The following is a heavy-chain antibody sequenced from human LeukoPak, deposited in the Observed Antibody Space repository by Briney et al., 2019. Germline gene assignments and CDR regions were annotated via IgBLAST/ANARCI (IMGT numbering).Heavy chain of an antibody. CDR1: GGSISSYY. V-gene: IGHV4-4*07. CDR3: AREGGPYRPLDY. Sequence: TSETLSLTCIVSGGSISSYYWSWIRQPAGEGLEWIGRFYISGSTNYNPSLESRVTMSVDMSENHISLKLTSVTAADTAVYYCAREGGPYRPLDYSGQGTLVTVSS. CDR2: FYISGST. J-gene: IGHJ4*02.